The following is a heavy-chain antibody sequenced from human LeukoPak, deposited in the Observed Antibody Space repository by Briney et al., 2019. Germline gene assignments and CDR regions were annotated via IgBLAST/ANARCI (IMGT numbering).Heavy chain of an antibody. CDR1: GFTFSSYA. D-gene: IGHD5-18*01. CDR3: ATGDTYSYGQGYYFDY. CDR2: ISGSGGST. Sequence: PGGSLRLSCAASGFTFSSYAMSWVRQAPGKGLEWVSAISGSGGSTYYADSVKGRFTISRDNSKNTLYLQMNSLRAEDTAVYYCATGDTYSYGQGYYFDYWGQGTLVTVSS. J-gene: IGHJ4*02. V-gene: IGHV3-23*01.